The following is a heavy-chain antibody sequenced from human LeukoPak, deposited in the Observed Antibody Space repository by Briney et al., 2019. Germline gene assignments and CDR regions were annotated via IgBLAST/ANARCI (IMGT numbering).Heavy chain of an antibody. D-gene: IGHD2/OR15-2a*01. CDR1: GFSFGDFY. Sequence: GGSLRLSCAASGFSFGDFYMTWIRQAPGKGLEWVSYISESGITIYYADSVKGRFTISRDNAKNSLFLQMNSLRGEDTAVYYGARANMGQNYGYYSHLDVGGKGPTVPV. J-gene: IGHJ6*03. CDR3: ARANMGQNYGYYSHLDV. V-gene: IGHV3-11*04. CDR2: ISESGITI.